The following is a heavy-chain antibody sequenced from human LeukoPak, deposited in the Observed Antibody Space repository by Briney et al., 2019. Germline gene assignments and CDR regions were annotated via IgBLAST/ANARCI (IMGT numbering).Heavy chain of an antibody. CDR3: ARLMVGAIPQREY. CDR1: GXTFSSYW. CDR2: INSDGSST. J-gene: IGHJ4*02. Sequence: GGSLRLSCAASGXTFSSYWMHWVRQAPGKGLVWVSRINSDGSSTSYADSVKGRFTISRDNAKNTLYLQMNSLRAEDTAVYYCARLMVGAIPQREYWGQGTLVTVSS. V-gene: IGHV3-74*01. D-gene: IGHD1-26*01.